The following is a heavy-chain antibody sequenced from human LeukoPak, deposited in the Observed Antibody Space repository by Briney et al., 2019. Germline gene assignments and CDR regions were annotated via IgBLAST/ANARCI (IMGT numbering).Heavy chain of an antibody. Sequence: ASVTVSCKCSGYTFTGYYMHWVRQAPAQGLEWMGWINPNSGGTNYAQKFQGRVTMTRDTSISTAYMELSRLRSDDTAVYYCARRATVGVNAFDIWGQGTMVTVSS. CDR1: GYTFTGYY. CDR2: INPNSGGT. CDR3: ARRATVGVNAFDI. D-gene: IGHD4-23*01. V-gene: IGHV1-2*02. J-gene: IGHJ3*02.